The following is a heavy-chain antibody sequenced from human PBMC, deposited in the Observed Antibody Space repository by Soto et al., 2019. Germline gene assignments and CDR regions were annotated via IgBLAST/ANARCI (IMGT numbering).Heavy chain of an antibody. Sequence: GGSLRLSCAASGFTFSDYYMSWIRQAPGKGLEWVSYISSSSSYTNYADSVKGRFTISRDNAKNSLYLQMNSLRAEDTAVYYCARPAAPYYYYYGMDVWGQGTTVTVSS. D-gene: IGHD2-2*01. CDR1: GFTFSDYY. CDR3: ARPAAPYYYYYGMDV. CDR2: ISSSSSYT. V-gene: IGHV3-11*06. J-gene: IGHJ6*02.